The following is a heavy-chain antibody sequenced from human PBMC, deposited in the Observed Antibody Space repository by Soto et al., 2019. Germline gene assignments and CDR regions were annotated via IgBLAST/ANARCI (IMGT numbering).Heavy chain of an antibody. CDR2: ISYDGSNK. CDR3: AKEGLRNFDY. Sequence: SLRLSCAASGFTFSSYGMHWVRQAPGKGLEWVAVISYDGSNKYYADSVKGRFTISRDNSKNTLYLQMNSLRAEDTAVYYCAKEGLRNFDYWGQGTLVTVSS. J-gene: IGHJ4*02. D-gene: IGHD4-17*01. V-gene: IGHV3-30*18. CDR1: GFTFSSYG.